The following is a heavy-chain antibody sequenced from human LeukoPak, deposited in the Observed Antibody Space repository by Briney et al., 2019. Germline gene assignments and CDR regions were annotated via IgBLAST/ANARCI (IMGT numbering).Heavy chain of an antibody. CDR1: GYSFTSYW. Sequence: GESLKISCKGSGYSFTSYWIGWVRQMPGKGLEWMGIIYPGDSGTRYSPSFQGQVTISADKSISTAYLQWSSLKASDTAMYYCARAEKTMGATFPWFDYWGQGTLVTVSS. CDR2: IYPGDSGT. CDR3: ARAEKTMGATFPWFDY. J-gene: IGHJ4*02. D-gene: IGHD1-26*01. V-gene: IGHV5-51*01.